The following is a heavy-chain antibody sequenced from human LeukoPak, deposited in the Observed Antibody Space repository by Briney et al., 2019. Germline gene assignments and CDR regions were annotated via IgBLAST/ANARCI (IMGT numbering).Heavy chain of an antibody. V-gene: IGHV3-66*02. D-gene: IGHD6-13*01. J-gene: IGHJ4*02. CDR3: AKVPLDRQLVGVTSDY. CDR1: GFTVSSNY. Sequence: GGSLRLSSAASGFTVSSNYMSWVRQAPGKGLEWVSVIYSGGSTYYADSVKGRFTISRDNSKNTLYLQMNSLRAEDTAVYYCAKVPLDRQLVGVTSDYWGQGTLVTVSS. CDR2: IYSGGST.